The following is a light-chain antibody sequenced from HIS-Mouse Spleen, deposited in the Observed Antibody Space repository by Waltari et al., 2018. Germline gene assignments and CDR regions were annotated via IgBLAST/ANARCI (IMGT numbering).Light chain of an antibody. J-gene: IGLJ2*01. CDR1: ALPKQY. CDR3: QSADSSGTYVV. Sequence: SYELTQPPSVSVSPGQTARITCSGDALPKQYAYWYQQKPCQAPVLVIYKDSERPSGIPGRCAGSSSGTTVTLTISGVQAEDEADYYCQSADSSGTYVVFGGGTKLTVL. V-gene: IGLV3-25*03. CDR2: KDS.